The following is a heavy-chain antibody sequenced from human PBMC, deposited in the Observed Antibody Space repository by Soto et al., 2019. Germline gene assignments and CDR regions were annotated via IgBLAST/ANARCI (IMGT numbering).Heavy chain of an antibody. V-gene: IGHV1-18*01. Sequence: ASVKVSCKASGYTFTSYGISWVRQAPGQGLEWMGWISAYNGNTNYAQKPQGRVTMTTDTSTSTAYMELRSLRSDDTAVYYCAREGYCSSTSCPYYYYGMDVWGQGTTVTVSS. CDR1: GYTFTSYG. J-gene: IGHJ6*02. CDR3: AREGYCSSTSCPYYYYGMDV. D-gene: IGHD2-2*01. CDR2: ISAYNGNT.